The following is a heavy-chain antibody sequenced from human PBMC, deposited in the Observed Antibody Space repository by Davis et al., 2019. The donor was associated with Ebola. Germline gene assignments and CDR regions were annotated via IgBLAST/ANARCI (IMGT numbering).Heavy chain of an antibody. J-gene: IGHJ5*02. Sequence: PSETLSLTCAVYGGSFSGYYWSWIRQPPGKGLEWIGEINHSGSTNYNPSLKSRVTISVDTSKNQFSLKLSSVTAADTAVYYCARSSVVPAAIKWFDPWGQGTLVTVSS. CDR3: ARSSVVPAAIKWFDP. CDR1: GGSFSGYY. CDR2: INHSGST. D-gene: IGHD2-2*02. V-gene: IGHV4-34*01.